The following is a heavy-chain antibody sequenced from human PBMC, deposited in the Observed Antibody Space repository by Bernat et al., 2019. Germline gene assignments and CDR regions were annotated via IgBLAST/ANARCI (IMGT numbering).Heavy chain of an antibody. V-gene: IGHV3-33*01. CDR1: GFTFSSYG. Sequence: QVQLVESGGGVVQPGRSLRLSCAASGFTFSSYGMHWVRQAPGKGLEWVAVIWYDGSNKYYADSVKGRFTISRDNSKNTLYLQMNSLRAEDTAVYYCAWTHGTPPAYYYDSSGYYSMGMDVWGQGTTVTVSS. CDR2: IWYDGSNK. D-gene: IGHD3-22*01. CDR3: AWTHGTPPAYYYDSSGYYSMGMDV. J-gene: IGHJ6*02.